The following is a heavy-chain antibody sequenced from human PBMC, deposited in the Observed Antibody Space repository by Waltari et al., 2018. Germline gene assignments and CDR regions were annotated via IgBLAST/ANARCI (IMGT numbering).Heavy chain of an antibody. CDR3: AKDIYSSSWYDAFDI. J-gene: IGHJ3*02. CDR1: GFTFSSYA. Sequence: EVQLLESGGGLVQPWGSLRLSCAASGFTFSSYAISWVRPPPGKGLEWVSAISGSGGSTYYADSVKGRFTISRDNSKNTLYLQMNSLRAEDTAVYYCAKDIYSSSWYDAFDIWGQGTMVTVSS. CDR2: ISGSGGST. V-gene: IGHV3-23*01. D-gene: IGHD6-13*01.